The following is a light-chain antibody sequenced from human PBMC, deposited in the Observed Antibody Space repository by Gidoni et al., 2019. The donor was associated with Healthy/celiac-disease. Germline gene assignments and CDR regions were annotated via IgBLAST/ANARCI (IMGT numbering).Light chain of an antibody. CDR1: SGLNGGTYR. Sequence: QAALPQPPSLSASPGPSASLTCTLRSGLNGGTYRIYWYQQKPGSPPQYLLRYTSDSDKQQGSGVPSRFSGSKDASANAVILLSSGLQAEDESDYYCMIWHSSAWVFGGGTKLTVL. CDR3: MIWHSSAWV. J-gene: IGLJ3*02. V-gene: IGLV5-45*01. CDR2: YTSDSDK.